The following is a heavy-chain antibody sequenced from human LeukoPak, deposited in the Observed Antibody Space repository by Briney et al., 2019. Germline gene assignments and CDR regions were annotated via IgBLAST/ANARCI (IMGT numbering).Heavy chain of an antibody. J-gene: IGHJ4*02. CDR3: AREGGGRYSYDY. CDR1: GFTFSAYS. D-gene: IGHD5-18*01. V-gene: IGHV3-21*01. CDR2: ISSTGTYI. Sequence: GGSLRLSCVASGFTFSAYSVHWVRQTPEKGLEWVSSISSTGTYIYYADSVKGRFTISRDNAKSSLYLQMNSLRAEDTAVYYCAREGGGRYSYDYWGQGTLVTVSS.